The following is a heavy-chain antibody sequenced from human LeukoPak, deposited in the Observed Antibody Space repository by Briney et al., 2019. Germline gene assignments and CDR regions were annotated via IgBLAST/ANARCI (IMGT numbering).Heavy chain of an antibody. CDR3: ARDRGLVRHTNWLDP. CDR2: INTVNSNP. V-gene: IGHV1-18*01. D-gene: IGHD3-10*01. CDR1: GYSFTHYG. J-gene: IGHJ5*02. Sequence: VASVKVPCKTLGYSFTHYGISWVRQAPGQGLEWLGRINTVNSNPEIEQKFQDRVTVTTDKSTATAYMELKNLTSDDTAVYYCARDRGLVRHTNWLDPWGQGTLVTVSS.